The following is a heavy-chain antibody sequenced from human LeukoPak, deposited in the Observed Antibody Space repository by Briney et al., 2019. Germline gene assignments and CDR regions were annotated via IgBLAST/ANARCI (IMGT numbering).Heavy chain of an antibody. J-gene: IGHJ6*02. CDR3: ASTHDYYYYGMDV. CDR1: GFTVSSNY. V-gene: IGHV3-66*01. CDR2: IYSGGST. Sequence: GGSLRLSCAASGFTVSSNYMSWVRQAPGKGLEWVSVIYSGGSTYYADSVKGRFTISRDNPKNTLYLQMNSLRAEDTAVYYCASTHDYYYYGMDVWGQGTTVTVSS.